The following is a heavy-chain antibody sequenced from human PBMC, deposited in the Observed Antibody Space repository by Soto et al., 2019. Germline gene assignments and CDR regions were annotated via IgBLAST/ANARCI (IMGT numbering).Heavy chain of an antibody. J-gene: IGHJ5*02. CDR1: GFSLSTSGVG. V-gene: IGHV2-5*02. CDR2: IYWDDDK. Sequence: QITLKESGPTLVKPTQTLTLTCTFSGFSLSTSGVGVGWIRQPPGKALEWLALIYWDDDKRYSPSLKSRLTITKDTGKNQVDRTMTNMDHVDTATCNCAHTVIMITFGGPFSTFDPCGQATLVTVSS. D-gene: IGHD3-16*01. CDR3: AHTVIMITFGGPFSTFDP.